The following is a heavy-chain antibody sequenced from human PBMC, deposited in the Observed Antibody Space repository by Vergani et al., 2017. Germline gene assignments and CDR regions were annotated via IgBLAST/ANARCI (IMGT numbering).Heavy chain of an antibody. CDR1: GFTFSNSA. Sequence: EVHLLESGGGLVQSGGSLRLSCAASGFTFSNSAVSWVRQAPGGGLAWVSSISGPGFSTYYADSVKGRFSISRDNSKNTAFLQMHSLRAEDTDIYYCVKDKIHLGPYFFDSWGHGILVTVSS. D-gene: IGHD5-18*01. CDR3: VKDKIHLGPYFFDS. V-gene: IGHV3-23*01. J-gene: IGHJ4*01. CDR2: ISGPGFST.